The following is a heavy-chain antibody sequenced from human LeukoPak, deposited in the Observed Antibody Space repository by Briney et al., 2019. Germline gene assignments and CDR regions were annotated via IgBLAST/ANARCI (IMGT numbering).Heavy chain of an antibody. CDR3: AINKAAKSLDY. CDR2: MNPNSGGT. J-gene: IGHJ4*02. D-gene: IGHD6-25*01. Sequence: ASVKVSCKASGYTFTDYYIHWVRQAPGQGLEWMAWMNPNSGGTSYAQKFQGRVTMTKDTSISTGYMELSRLRFDDTAVYYCAINKAAKSLDYWGQGTLVTVSS. V-gene: IGHV1-2*02. CDR1: GYTFTDYY.